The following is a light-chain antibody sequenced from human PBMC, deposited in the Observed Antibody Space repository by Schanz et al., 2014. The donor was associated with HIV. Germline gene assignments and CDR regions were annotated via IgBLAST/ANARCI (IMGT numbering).Light chain of an antibody. Sequence: QSVLTQPPSASGTPGQRVTISCSVSSSNIGSNAVNWFQHLPGTAPKLLIYNSYHRPSGVPDRFSGSGSGTSASLAISGLQSDDEADYYCAAWDDSLNGWVFGGGTKLTVL. J-gene: IGLJ3*02. V-gene: IGLV1-44*01. CDR1: SSNIGSNA. CDR2: NSY. CDR3: AAWDDSLNGWV.